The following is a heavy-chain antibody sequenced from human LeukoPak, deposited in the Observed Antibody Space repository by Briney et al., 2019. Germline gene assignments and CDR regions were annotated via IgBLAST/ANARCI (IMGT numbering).Heavy chain of an antibody. V-gene: IGHV3-53*05. D-gene: IGHD3-22*01. Sequence: GGSLRLSCAASGFTVSNNYMSWVRQAPGKGLEWVSIIYSGGSTYYADSVKGRFTISRDNSKNTLYLQMNSLRAEDTAVYYCARRRDYYDSSGYLYYFDYWGQGTLVTVSS. CDR2: IYSGGST. CDR3: ARRRDYYDSSGYLYYFDY. J-gene: IGHJ4*02. CDR1: GFTVSNNY.